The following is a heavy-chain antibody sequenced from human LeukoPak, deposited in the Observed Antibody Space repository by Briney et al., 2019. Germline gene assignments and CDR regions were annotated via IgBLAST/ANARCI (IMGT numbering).Heavy chain of an antibody. J-gene: IGHJ4*02. CDR3: ARFGYSGYDGIDY. CDR2: IDYSGST. CDR1: GGAISGHY. V-gene: IGHV4-59*11. D-gene: IGHD5-12*01. Sequence: SETLSLTCTVSGGAISGHYWSCIRQPPGKGLEWIGYIDYSGSTNYNPSLKSRVTISVDTSKNQFSLKLNSVTAADTAVYYCARFGYSGYDGIDYWGQGTMVIVSS.